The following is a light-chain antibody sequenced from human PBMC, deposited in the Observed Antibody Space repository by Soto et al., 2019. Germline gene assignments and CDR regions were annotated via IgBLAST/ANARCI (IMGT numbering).Light chain of an antibody. CDR3: CSYAGSSTLRV. CDR1: NTDVGSYNL. V-gene: IGLV2-23*02. J-gene: IGLJ1*01. CDR2: EVN. Sequence: QSVLTQPASVSGSPGQSITISCTGTNTDVGSYNLVSWYLQHPGKAPKPIIYEVNKRPSGVSNRFSGSKSGNTASLTISGLQAEDEADYYCCSYAGSSTLRVFGTGTKVTV.